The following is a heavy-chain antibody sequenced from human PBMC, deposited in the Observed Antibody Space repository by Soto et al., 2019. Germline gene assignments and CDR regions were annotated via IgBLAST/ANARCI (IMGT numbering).Heavy chain of an antibody. CDR3: ARYPGYCSSTSCYIFDY. V-gene: IGHV1-18*01. J-gene: IGHJ4*02. D-gene: IGHD2-2*02. CDR1: GYTFTSYG. Sequence: DSVKVSCKASGYTFTSYGISWVRQAPGQGLEWMGWISAYNGNTNYAQKLQGRVTMTTDTSTSTAYMELRSLRSDDTAVYYCARYPGYCSSTSCYIFDYWGQGTLVTVSS. CDR2: ISAYNGNT.